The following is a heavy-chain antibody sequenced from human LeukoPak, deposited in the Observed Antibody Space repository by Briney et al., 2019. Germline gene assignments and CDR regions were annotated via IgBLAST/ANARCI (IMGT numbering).Heavy chain of an antibody. CDR2: ISGSGGST. V-gene: IGHV3-23*01. CDR3: AKAGNSALRLGELSLHGSWVSYWYFDL. D-gene: IGHD3-16*02. CDR1: GFTFSSYA. J-gene: IGHJ2*01. Sequence: PGGSLRLSCAASGFTFSSYAMSWVRQAPGKGLEWVSDISGSGGSTYYADSVKGRFTISRDNSNNTLYLQMNSLRAEDTAVYYCAKAGNSALRLGELSLHGSWVSYWYFDLWGRGTLVTVSS.